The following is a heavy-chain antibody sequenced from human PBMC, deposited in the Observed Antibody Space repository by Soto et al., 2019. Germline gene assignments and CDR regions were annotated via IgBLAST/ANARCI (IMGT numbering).Heavy chain of an antibody. CDR2: INYSGRTT. CDR1: GFSFNTYA. CDR3: VKPRGSGKTYCSNMDV. V-gene: IGHV3-23*01. D-gene: IGHD3-10*01. J-gene: IGHJ6*02. Sequence: EVQLLESGGGLVQPGGSLRLSCETSGFSFNTYAMTWVRQAPGMGLEWVAVINYSGRTTFHAQSVKGRFTISRDNSRNTVFLQIDSLRAEDTAVSYCVKPRGSGKTYCSNMDVWGLGTTVIVSS.